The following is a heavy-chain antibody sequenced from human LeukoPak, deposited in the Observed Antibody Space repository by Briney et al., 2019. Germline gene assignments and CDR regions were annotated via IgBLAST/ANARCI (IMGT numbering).Heavy chain of an antibody. Sequence: GASVKVSCKASGYTFTGYYFHWVRQAPGQGLEWMGWINPNTAGTNYVQKFLGGVTLTWDTSISTAYMELNRLTSDDTAVYYCATSAGDYRAGHYYYMGVWGKGTSVTVSS. V-gene: IGHV1-2*02. CDR2: INPNTAGT. CDR3: ATSAGDYRAGHYYYMGV. J-gene: IGHJ6*03. D-gene: IGHD4-11*01. CDR1: GYTFTGYY.